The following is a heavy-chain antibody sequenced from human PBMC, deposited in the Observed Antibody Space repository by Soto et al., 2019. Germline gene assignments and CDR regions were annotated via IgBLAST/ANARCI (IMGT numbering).Heavy chain of an antibody. CDR2: ISYEGTYK. CDR3: AKAANQGLGYSYGHYFEX. D-gene: IGHD5-18*01. CDR1: GFTFPNFG. Sequence: GGSLRLSFAASGFTFPNFGMHWVRQSPGKGLEWVSFISYEGTYKYYADSVRGRFTVSRDNFKNTLFLQVSSLRPEDTAVYYCAKAANQGLGYSYGHYFEXWGQVALVTVSX. V-gene: IGHV3-30*18. J-gene: IGHJ4*02.